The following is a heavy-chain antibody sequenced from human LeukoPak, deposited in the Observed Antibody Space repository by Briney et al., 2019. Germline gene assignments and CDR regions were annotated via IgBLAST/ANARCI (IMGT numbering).Heavy chain of an antibody. CDR3: ARALRRRWLQLFDY. CDR1: GYTFTSYG. CDR2: ISAYNGNT. Sequence: ASVKVSCKASGYTFTSYGISWVRQAPGQGLEWMGWISAYNGNTNYAQKLQGRVTMTTDTSTSTAYMELRSLRSDDTAVYYCARALRRRWLQLFDYWGQGTLVTVSS. D-gene: IGHD5-24*01. J-gene: IGHJ4*02. V-gene: IGHV1-18*01.